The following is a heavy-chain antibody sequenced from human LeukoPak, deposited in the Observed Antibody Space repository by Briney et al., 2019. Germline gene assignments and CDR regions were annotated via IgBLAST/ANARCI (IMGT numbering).Heavy chain of an antibody. Sequence: PSETLSLTCTVSGGSISSDSYYWSWIWQPAGKGLEWIGRISTSGITMYNPSLKSRVTISVDTSKNQFSLRLSSATAADTAVYYCARHYSHSGADASDIWGQGTMVTVSS. CDR3: ARHYSHSGADASDI. V-gene: IGHV4-61*02. D-gene: IGHD1-26*01. J-gene: IGHJ3*02. CDR2: ISTSGIT. CDR1: GGSISSDSYY.